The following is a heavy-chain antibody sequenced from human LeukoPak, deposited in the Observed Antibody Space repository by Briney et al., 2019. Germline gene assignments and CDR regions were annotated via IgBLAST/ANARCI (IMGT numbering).Heavy chain of an antibody. Sequence: NPGGSLRLSCAAPGFTFSNAYIMWVRQAPGKGLEWVGRIKSKGDGGTTDYAAPVKDRFTISRDGSKNILYLQMNSLKTEDTAIYYCTSEEDDYRGRTGYWGQGTLVTVSS. CDR1: GFTFSNAY. D-gene: IGHD4-23*01. J-gene: IGHJ4*02. CDR3: TSEEDDYRGRTGY. V-gene: IGHV3-15*01. CDR2: IKSKGDGGTT.